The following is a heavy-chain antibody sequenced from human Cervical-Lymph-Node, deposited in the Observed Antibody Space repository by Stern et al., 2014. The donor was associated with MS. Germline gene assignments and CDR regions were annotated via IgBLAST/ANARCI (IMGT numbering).Heavy chain of an antibody. Sequence: DQLVQSGGGLVQPGGSLRLSCAASGFTFSSYSMNWVRQAPGKGLEWVSYISSSSSTIYYADSVKGRFTISRDNAKNSLYLQMNSLRAEDTAVYYCTVTTSYYYYYGMDVWGQGTTVTVSS. CDR3: TVTTSYYYYYGMDV. CDR1: GFTFSSYS. V-gene: IGHV3-48*01. CDR2: ISSSSSTI. D-gene: IGHD4-11*01. J-gene: IGHJ6*02.